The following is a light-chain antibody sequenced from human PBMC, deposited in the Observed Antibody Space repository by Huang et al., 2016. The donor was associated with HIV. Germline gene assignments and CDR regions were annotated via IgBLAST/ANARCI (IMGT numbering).Light chain of an antibody. Sequence: DVVMTQSPLSLSVTLGQPASISCKSSQSLLHSAGDTYLNWFHQSPGQSPRRLIYKVSKRDSSVPDRYSGIGSGTDFTLEVRRVEPDDVGVYYCMQGTHLFTVGPGTTVDIK. CDR3: MQGTHLFT. V-gene: IGKV2-30*02. J-gene: IGKJ3*01. CDR2: KVS. CDR1: QSLLHSAGDTY.